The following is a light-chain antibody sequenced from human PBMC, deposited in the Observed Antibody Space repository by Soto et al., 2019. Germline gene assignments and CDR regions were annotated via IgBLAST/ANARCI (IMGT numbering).Light chain of an antibody. CDR1: SSNIGSNS. J-gene: IGLJ1*01. Sequence: QSVLTQSPSASGTPGQRVTISCSGSSSNIGSNSVNWYQQLPGTAPKLLIYSNNQRPSGVPDRFSGSKSGNTASLTISGLQAEDEADYYCCSYAGDYTFVFGTGTKVTVL. CDR2: SNN. CDR3: CSYAGDYTFV. V-gene: IGLV1-44*01.